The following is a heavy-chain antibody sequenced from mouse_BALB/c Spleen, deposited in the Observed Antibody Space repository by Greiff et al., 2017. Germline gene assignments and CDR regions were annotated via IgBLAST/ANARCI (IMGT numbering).Heavy chain of an antibody. V-gene: IGHV7-3*02. CDR1: GFTFTDYY. CDR3: ARDMRDYDGYAMDY. D-gene: IGHD2-4*01. J-gene: IGHJ4*01. CDR2: IRNKANGYTT. Sequence: EVMLVESGGGLVQPGGSLRLSCATSGFTFTDYYMSWVRQPPGKALEWLGFIRNKANGYTTEYSASVKGRFTISRDNSQSILYLQMNTLRAEDSATYYCARDMRDYDGYAMDYWGQGTSVTVSS.